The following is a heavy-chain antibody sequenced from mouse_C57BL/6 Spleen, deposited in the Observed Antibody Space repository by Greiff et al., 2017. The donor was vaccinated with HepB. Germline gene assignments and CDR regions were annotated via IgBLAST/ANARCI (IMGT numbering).Heavy chain of an antibody. CDR1: GYTFTDYY. J-gene: IGHJ2*01. D-gene: IGHD1-1*01. V-gene: IGHV1-19*01. CDR2: INPYNGGT. Sequence: VQLQQSGPVLVKPGASVKMSCKASGYTFTDYYMNWVKQSHGKSLEWIGVINPYNGGTSYNQKFKGKATLTVDKSSSTAYMELNSLTSEDSAVYYCARSDGSSSGYFDYWGQGTTLTVSS. CDR3: ARSDGSSSGYFDY.